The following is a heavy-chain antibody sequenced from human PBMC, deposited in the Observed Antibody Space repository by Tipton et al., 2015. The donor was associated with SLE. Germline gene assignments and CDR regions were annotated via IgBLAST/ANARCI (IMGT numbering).Heavy chain of an antibody. J-gene: IGHJ4*02. CDR1: GYTFTDFG. CDR3: AIAVAGTLFFDY. Sequence: QLVQSGAEVKKPGAPVTVSCQASGYTFTDFGVTWVRQAPGQGLEWVGWISAYNGKTDYAQKLQGRVTMTTDTSTSTAYMELRSLRSEDTAVYYCAIAVAGTLFFDYWGQGALVTVSS. V-gene: IGHV1-18*01. D-gene: IGHD6-19*01. CDR2: ISAYNGKT.